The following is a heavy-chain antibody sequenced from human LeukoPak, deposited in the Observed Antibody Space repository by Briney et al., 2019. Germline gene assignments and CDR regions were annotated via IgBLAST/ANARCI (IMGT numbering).Heavy chain of an antibody. CDR3: TKINFEIDY. Sequence: GGSLRLSCTASGFTFGDYAMSWVRQAPGKGLEWVGFIRSKAYGGTTEYAASVKGRFTISRGDSKSIAYLQMNSLKTEDTAVYYCTKINFEIDYWGQGTLVTVSS. CDR1: GFTFGDYA. D-gene: IGHD3-16*01. J-gene: IGHJ4*02. V-gene: IGHV3-49*04. CDR2: IRSKAYGGTT.